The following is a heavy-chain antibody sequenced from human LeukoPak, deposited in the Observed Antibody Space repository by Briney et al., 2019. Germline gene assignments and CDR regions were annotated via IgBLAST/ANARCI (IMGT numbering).Heavy chain of an antibody. CDR2: IAHDGSNK. Sequence: PGGSLRLSCAASGFTFSNYVMQWVRQAPGKGLEWVALIAHDGSNKYYADSVKGRFTISRDTAKNSLYLQMNSLRAEDTALYYCARDMEPDAFDIWGQGTMVTVSS. D-gene: IGHD1-1*01. CDR1: GFTFSNYV. J-gene: IGHJ3*02. CDR3: ARDMEPDAFDI. V-gene: IGHV3-30*03.